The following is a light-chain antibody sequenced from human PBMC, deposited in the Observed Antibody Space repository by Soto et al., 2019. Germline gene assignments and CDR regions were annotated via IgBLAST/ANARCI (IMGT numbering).Light chain of an antibody. Sequence: IQMTQSPSTLSASIGDRVTITCRASQSINNRLAWYQQMPGKAPNLLIYDASTLESGVPSRFRGSGSETEFTLTSSGLPPDDFATYYFQQFIDGWTFGQGTKVEIK. CDR1: QSINNR. J-gene: IGKJ1*01. CDR2: DAS. V-gene: IGKV1-5*01. CDR3: QQFIDGWT.